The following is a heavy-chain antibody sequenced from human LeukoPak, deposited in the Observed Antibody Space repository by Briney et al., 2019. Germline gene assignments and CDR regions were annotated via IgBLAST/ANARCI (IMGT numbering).Heavy chain of an antibody. CDR1: GFTFSTYI. D-gene: IGHD1-26*01. CDR2: ISSSSSYI. J-gene: IGHJ4*02. CDR3: AKDLTSGSYYGIGY. V-gene: IGHV3-21*01. Sequence: GGSLRLSCVASGFTFSTYIMNWVRQAPGKGLEWVSSISSSSSYIYYADSLKGRFTISRDNSKNTLYLQMNSLRAEDTAVYYCAKDLTSGSYYGIGYWGQGTLVTVSS.